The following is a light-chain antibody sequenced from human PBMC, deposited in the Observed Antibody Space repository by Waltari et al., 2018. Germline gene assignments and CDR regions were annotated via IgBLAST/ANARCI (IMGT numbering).Light chain of an antibody. J-gene: IGKJ3*01. CDR1: QSNSRY. CDR3: QQSYSTPFT. V-gene: IGKV1-39*01. CDR2: ATS. Sequence: DIQMTQSQSSLSASVGDRVTITCRASQSNSRYLNWYHQKPGKGPRLLIYATSSLQSGVPSRFSGSGSGTDFTLTISSLQPEDFATYFCQQSYSTPFTFGPGTKVDIK.